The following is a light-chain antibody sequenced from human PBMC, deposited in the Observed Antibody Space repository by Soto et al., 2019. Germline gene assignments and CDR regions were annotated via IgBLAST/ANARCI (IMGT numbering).Light chain of an antibody. J-gene: IGKJ2*01. Sequence: EIVMTQSPATLSVSPGERATLSCRASQSVSSNLAWYQQKPGQAPRLLIYGASTRATGIPARFSGSGSETEFTITIGSLQSEDFAVYYCQQYNNWPRTFGQGTKLEIK. CDR1: QSVSSN. CDR2: GAS. CDR3: QQYNNWPRT. V-gene: IGKV3-15*01.